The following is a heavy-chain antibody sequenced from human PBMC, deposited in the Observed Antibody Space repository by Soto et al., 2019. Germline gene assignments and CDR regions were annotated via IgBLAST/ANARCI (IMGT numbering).Heavy chain of an antibody. CDR3: ARDATFCLDC. V-gene: IGHV3-7*03. D-gene: IGHD3-16*01. CDR2: INRDGGER. J-gene: IGHJ4*02. Sequence: PVGSLRLACAASGFSFRNYWMAWARQAPGKGLEWVANINRDGGERYHADSVRGRFTIFRDNSENSLYLQMNRLRAEDTAVYYCARDATFCLDCWGRGTLVTVSS. CDR1: GFSFRNYW.